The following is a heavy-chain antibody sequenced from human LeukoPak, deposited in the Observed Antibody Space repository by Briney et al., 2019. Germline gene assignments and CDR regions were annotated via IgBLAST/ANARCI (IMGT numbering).Heavy chain of an antibody. J-gene: IGHJ3*02. D-gene: IGHD2-2*01. CDR3: ARRADIVVVPAANAFDI. Sequence: GGSLRLSCAASGFTFSSYSMNWVRQAPGKGLEWVSSISSSSSYIYYADSVKGRFTISRDNAKNSLYLQMNSLRAEDTAVYYCARRADIVVVPAANAFDIWGQGTTVTVSS. CDR2: ISSSSSYI. CDR1: GFTFSSYS. V-gene: IGHV3-21*01.